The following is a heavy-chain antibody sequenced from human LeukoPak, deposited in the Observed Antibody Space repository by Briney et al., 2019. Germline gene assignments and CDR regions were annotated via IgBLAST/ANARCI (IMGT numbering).Heavy chain of an antibody. CDR1: GGSISSYY. D-gene: IGHD3-16*01. V-gene: IGHV4-4*07. CDR2: IYTSGST. Sequence: SETLSLTCTISGGSISSYYWSWIRQPAGKGLEWIGRIYTSGSTNYNPSLKSRVTMSVDTSKNQFSLKLSSVTAADTAVYYCARHHRRGIWSPLDYWGQGTLVTVSS. J-gene: IGHJ4*02. CDR3: ARHHRRGIWSPLDY.